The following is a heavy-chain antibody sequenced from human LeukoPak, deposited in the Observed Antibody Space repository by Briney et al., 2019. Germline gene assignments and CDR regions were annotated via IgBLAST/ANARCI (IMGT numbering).Heavy chain of an antibody. CDR1: GYTFTGYY. V-gene: IGHV1-2*02. D-gene: IGHD3-9*01. CDR3: ATYYDILTGYLDY. Sequence: GASVKVSCKASGYTFTGYYMHWVRQAPGQGLEWMGWINPNSGGTNYAQKFQGRGTMTRDTSISTAYMELSRLRSDDTAVYYCATYYDILTGYLDYWGQGTLVTVSS. J-gene: IGHJ4*02. CDR2: INPNSGGT.